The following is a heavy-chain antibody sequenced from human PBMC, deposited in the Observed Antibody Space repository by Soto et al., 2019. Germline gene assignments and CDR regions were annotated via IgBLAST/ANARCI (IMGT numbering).Heavy chain of an antibody. Sequence: QLQMQESGPGLVKPSETLSLTCTVSGGSISSSTYYWGWIRQPPGKGLEWIGITYYSGSTYYNPSLKSRVTISVDTSKNQFSLNLSSVTAADTAVYYCAIHFSPYDYIWGSYSSWGQGTLVTVSS. CDR2: TYYSGST. V-gene: IGHV4-39*01. CDR3: AIHFSPYDYIWGSYSS. D-gene: IGHD3-16*01. J-gene: IGHJ4*02. CDR1: GGSISSSTYY.